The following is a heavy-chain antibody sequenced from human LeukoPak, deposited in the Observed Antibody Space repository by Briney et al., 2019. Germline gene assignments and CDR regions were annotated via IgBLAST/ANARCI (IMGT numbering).Heavy chain of an antibody. Sequence: SETLSLTCAVYGGSFSGYYWSWIRQPPGKGMEWIGEINHSGSTNYNPSLKSRVTISVDTSKNQFSLKLSSVTAADTAVYYCARERLGYCSSTSCYYRPGFDYWGQGTLVTVSS. J-gene: IGHJ4*02. D-gene: IGHD2-2*01. CDR3: ARERLGYCSSTSCYYRPGFDY. CDR2: INHSGST. V-gene: IGHV4-34*01. CDR1: GGSFSGYY.